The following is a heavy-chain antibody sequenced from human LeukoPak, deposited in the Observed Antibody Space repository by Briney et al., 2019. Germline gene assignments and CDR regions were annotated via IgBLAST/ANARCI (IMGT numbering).Heavy chain of an antibody. CDR2: ISSSSSYT. CDR3: ARVAYGYSVDY. Sequence: SGGSLRLPCAASGFTFSDYYMSWIRQAPGEGLEWVSYISSSSSYTNYADSVKGRFTISRDNAKNSLYLQMNSLRAEDAAVYYCARVAYGYSVDYWGQGTLVTVSS. CDR1: GFTFSDYY. J-gene: IGHJ4*02. D-gene: IGHD5-18*01. V-gene: IGHV3-11*06.